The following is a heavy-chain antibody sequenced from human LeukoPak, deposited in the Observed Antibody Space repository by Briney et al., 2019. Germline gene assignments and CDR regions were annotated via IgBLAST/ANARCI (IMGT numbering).Heavy chain of an antibody. V-gene: IGHV4-39*01. CDR2: IYYSGST. Sequence: SETLSLTCTVSGGSISSSSYYWGWIRQPPGKGLEWIGSIYYSGSTYYNPSLKSRVTISVDTSKNQFSLKLSSVTAADTAVYYCARQSSGFYTTWGQGTLVTVSS. J-gene: IGHJ4*02. CDR3: ARQSSGFYTT. CDR1: GGSISSSSYY. D-gene: IGHD6-19*01.